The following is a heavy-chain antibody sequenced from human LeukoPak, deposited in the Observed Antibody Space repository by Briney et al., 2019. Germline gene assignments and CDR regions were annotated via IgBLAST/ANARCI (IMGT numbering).Heavy chain of an antibody. Sequence: ASVKVSCKASGYTFTSYGISWVRQAPGQGLEWMGRIIPILGIANYAQKFQGRVTITADKSTSTAYMELSSLRSEDTAVYYCARDGGVAAMVKQDYYYYMDVWGKGTTVTVSS. V-gene: IGHV1-69*04. CDR3: ARDGGVAAMVKQDYYYYMDV. CDR1: GYTFTSYG. J-gene: IGHJ6*03. D-gene: IGHD5-18*01. CDR2: IIPILGIA.